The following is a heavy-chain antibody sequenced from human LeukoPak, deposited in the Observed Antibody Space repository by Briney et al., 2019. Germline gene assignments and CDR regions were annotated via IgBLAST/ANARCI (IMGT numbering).Heavy chain of an antibody. D-gene: IGHD3-9*01. Sequence: ASVKVSCKASGYTFTSYYMHWVRQAPGQGLEWMGIINPSGGSTSYAQKFQGRVTITRDMSTSTVYMELSSVRSEDTAVYYCARNLVTSFDYWGQGTLVTVSS. CDR3: ARNLVTSFDY. J-gene: IGHJ4*02. CDR1: GYTFTSYY. CDR2: INPSGGST. V-gene: IGHV1-46*01.